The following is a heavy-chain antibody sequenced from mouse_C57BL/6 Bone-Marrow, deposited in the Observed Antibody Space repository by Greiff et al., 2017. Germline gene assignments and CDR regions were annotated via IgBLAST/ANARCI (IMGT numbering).Heavy chain of an antibody. CDR3: ASTVVANSRTMFDY. Sequence: EVQLQQSGAELVRPGASVKLSCTASGFNIKDYYMHWVKQRPEQGLEWIGRIDPEDGDTEYAPKFQGKATMTADTSSNTAYLQLSSLTSEDTAVYFSASTVVANSRTMFDYWGQGTTLTVSS. CDR2: IDPEDGDT. V-gene: IGHV14-1*01. J-gene: IGHJ2*01. D-gene: IGHD1-1*01. CDR1: GFNIKDYY.